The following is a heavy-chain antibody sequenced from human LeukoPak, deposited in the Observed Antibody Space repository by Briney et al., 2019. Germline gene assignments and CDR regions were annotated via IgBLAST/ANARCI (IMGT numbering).Heavy chain of an antibody. V-gene: IGHV4-59*01. CDR2: IYYSGST. J-gene: IGHJ4*02. CDR1: GGSISSYY. Sequence: PSETLSLTCTVSGGSISSYYWSWIRQPPGKGLEWIGYIYYSGSTNYNPSLKSRVTISVDTSKNQFSLKLSSVTAADTAVYYCARVGDLPTPLYFDYWGQGTLVTVSS. D-gene: IGHD4-11*01. CDR3: ARVGDLPTPLYFDY.